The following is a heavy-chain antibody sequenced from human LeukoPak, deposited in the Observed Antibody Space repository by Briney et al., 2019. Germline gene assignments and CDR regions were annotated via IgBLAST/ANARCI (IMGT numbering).Heavy chain of an antibody. J-gene: IGHJ3*02. V-gene: IGHV3-21*01. Sequence: GGSLRLSCAASGFTFSSYRMNWVRQAPGKGLEWVSSISSSSSYIYYADSVKGRFTISRDNAKNSLYLQMNSLRAEDTAVYYCARGRVAVARVAFDIWGQGTMVTVSS. D-gene: IGHD6-19*01. CDR3: ARGRVAVARVAFDI. CDR2: ISSSSSYI. CDR1: GFTFSSYR.